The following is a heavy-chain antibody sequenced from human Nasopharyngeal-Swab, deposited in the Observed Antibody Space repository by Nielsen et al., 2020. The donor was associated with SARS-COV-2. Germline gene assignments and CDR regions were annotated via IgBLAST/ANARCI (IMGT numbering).Heavy chain of an antibody. CDR2: IWYDGRNK. D-gene: IGHD3-3*01. V-gene: IGHV3-33*01. J-gene: IGHJ4*02. CDR1: GFTFINYG. Sequence: GESLKISCAASGFTFINYGMHWVRQAPGKGLEWVAIIWYDGRNKYYADSVKGRFSISRDNSKNTLYLQMGSLRAEDTAVYYCAREADLRFDYWGQGTLVTVSS. CDR3: AREADLRFDY.